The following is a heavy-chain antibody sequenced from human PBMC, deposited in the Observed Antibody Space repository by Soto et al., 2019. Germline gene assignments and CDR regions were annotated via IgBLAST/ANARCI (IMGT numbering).Heavy chain of an antibody. CDR2: VSPYNGNT. V-gene: IGHV1-18*01. CDR1: GYTFTTYG. Sequence: ASVKVSCKAFGYTFTTYGLSWVRQAPGQGLEWMGWVSPYNGNTYYAPRLQGRVTMTTDTSTTTAYMSLRSLRSDDTAIYYCVRGGILEANRPYYYYGLDVWGQGTPVTVSS. J-gene: IGHJ6*02. CDR3: VRGGILEANRPYYYYGLDV. D-gene: IGHD1-1*01.